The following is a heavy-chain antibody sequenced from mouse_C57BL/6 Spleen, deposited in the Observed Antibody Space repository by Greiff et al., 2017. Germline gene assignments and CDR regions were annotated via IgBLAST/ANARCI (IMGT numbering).Heavy chain of an antibody. CDR3: ARHETGTYWFAY. D-gene: IGHD4-1*01. Sequence: DVHLVESGGDLVKPGGSLKLSCAASGFTFTSYGMSWVRQTPDKRLEWVATISSGGSYTYYPDSVKGRFTISRDNAKNTLYLQMSSLKSEDTAMYYCARHETGTYWFAYWGQGTLVTVSA. CDR1: GFTFTSYG. V-gene: IGHV5-6*01. J-gene: IGHJ3*01. CDR2: ISSGGSYT.